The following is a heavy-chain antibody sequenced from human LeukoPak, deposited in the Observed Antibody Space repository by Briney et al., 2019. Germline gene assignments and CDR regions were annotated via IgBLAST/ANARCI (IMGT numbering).Heavy chain of an antibody. CDR2: IYTSGST. CDR1: GGSISSGSYY. D-gene: IGHD3-22*01. Sequence: SETLSLTCTVSGGSISSGSYYWSWIRQPAGKGLEWIGRIYTSGSTNYNPSLKSRVTISVDTSKNQFSLKLSSVTAADTAVYYCASSGYYYSPFDYWGQGTLVTVSS. V-gene: IGHV4-61*02. CDR3: ASSGYYYSPFDY. J-gene: IGHJ4*02.